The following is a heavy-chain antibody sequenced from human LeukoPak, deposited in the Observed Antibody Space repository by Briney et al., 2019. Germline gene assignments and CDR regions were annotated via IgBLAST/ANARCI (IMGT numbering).Heavy chain of an antibody. CDR3: ARGRSTVTTTYFDY. J-gene: IGHJ4*02. CDR2: MNPNSGNT. CDR1: GYTFTSYD. D-gene: IGHD4-17*01. V-gene: IGHV1-8*01. Sequence: ASVKVSCKASGYTFTSYDINWVRQATGQGLEWMGWMNPNSGNTGYAQKFQGGVTMTRNTSISTAYMELSSLRSEDTAVYYCARGRSTVTTTYFDYWGQGTLVTVSS.